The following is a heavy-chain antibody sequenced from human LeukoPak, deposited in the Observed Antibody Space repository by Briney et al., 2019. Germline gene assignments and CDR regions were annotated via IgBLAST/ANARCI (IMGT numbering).Heavy chain of an antibody. J-gene: IGHJ5*02. D-gene: IGHD7-27*01. Sequence: PSETLSLTCTVSGASIRSSSYYWGWIRQPPGKGLEWIGSIYYSGSTYYNPSLKSRVTISVDTSKNQFSLKLSSVTAADTAVYYCARRPPGDRGLVWFDPWGQGTLVTVSS. CDR1: GASIRSSSYY. CDR2: IYYSGST. CDR3: ARRPPGDRGLVWFDP. V-gene: IGHV4-39*01.